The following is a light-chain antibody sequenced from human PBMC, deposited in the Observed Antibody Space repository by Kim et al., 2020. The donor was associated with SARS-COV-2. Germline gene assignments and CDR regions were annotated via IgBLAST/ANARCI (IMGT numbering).Light chain of an antibody. CDR3: QQYDSHPYT. J-gene: IGKJ2*01. CDR2: KAS. Sequence: DIQMTQSPSTLSASVGDRVTITCRASQSVSSWLAWYQQKPGKAPKLLIYKASTLGGGVPSRFSGRGSGTEFTLTINSLQPDDFATYSCQQYDSHPYTFGQGTKLEIK. CDR1: QSVSSW. V-gene: IGKV1-5*03.